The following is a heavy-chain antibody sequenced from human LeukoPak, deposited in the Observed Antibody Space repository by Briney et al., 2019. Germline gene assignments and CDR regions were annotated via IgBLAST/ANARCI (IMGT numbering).Heavy chain of an antibody. CDR3: ARDLYGDYALDY. V-gene: IGHV3-21*06. CDR1: GFTFTTYS. CDR2: ISGSSSSI. Sequence: GGSLRLSCAASGFTFTTYSMNWVRLAPEKGLEWVSSISGSSSSIYYADSVKGRFTISRDNAKNSLYLQMNSLRAEDTAVYYCARDLYGDYALDYWGQGTLVTVSS. J-gene: IGHJ4*02. D-gene: IGHD4-17*01.